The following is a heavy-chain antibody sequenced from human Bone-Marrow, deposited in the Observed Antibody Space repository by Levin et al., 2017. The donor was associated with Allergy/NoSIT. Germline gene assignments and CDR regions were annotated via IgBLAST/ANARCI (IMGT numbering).Heavy chain of an antibody. Sequence: GESLKISCAASGFTFSSYWMHWVRQAPGKGLVWVSRINSDGSSTSYADSVKGRFTISRDNAKNTLYLQMNSLRAEDTAVYYCARVERGSSGWYVGGFDYWGQGTLVTVSS. CDR1: GFTFSSYW. J-gene: IGHJ4*02. CDR3: ARVERGSSGWYVGGFDY. D-gene: IGHD6-19*01. V-gene: IGHV3-74*01. CDR2: INSDGSST.